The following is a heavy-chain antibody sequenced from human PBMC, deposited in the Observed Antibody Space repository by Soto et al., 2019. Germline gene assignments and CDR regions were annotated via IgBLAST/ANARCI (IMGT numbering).Heavy chain of an antibody. CDR2: IIPIFSTA. CDR3: ARESDYGGRDYYSGMDV. V-gene: IGHV1-69*13. D-gene: IGHD4-17*01. J-gene: IGHJ6*02. CDR1: GDTFSRYA. Sequence: SSVKVSCKASGDTFSRYAISGVRPAPGKGLEWMGGIIPIFSTADYAQKFQGRVTITADEPTSTDYMEMRSLRSEDTAVYYCARESDYGGRDYYSGMDVWGQGTTVTVSS.